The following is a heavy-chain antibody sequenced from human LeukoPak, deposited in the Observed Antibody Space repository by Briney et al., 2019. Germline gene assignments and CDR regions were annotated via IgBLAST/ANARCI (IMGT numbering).Heavy chain of an antibody. CDR1: GGSFSGYY. CDR2: IYYSGST. Sequence: SETLSLTCAVYGGSFSGYYWSWIRQPPGKGLEWIGSIYYSGSTYYNPSLKSRVTISVDTSKNQFSLKLSSVTAADTAVYYCARQGGATLQGPNYWGQGTLVTVSS. J-gene: IGHJ4*02. CDR3: ARQGGATLQGPNY. D-gene: IGHD1-26*01. V-gene: IGHV4-34*01.